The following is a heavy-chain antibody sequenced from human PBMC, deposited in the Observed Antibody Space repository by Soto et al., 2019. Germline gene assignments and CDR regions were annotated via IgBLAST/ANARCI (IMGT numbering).Heavy chain of an antibody. V-gene: IGHV1-8*01. Sequence: QVHLVQSGAEVKRPGASVKISCETSGYTFTRYHIHWGRQATGQGLEWMGWMNPNSGDTGYAQKFQGRVTMTRNTSIDTAYMDLSGLKSEDTAVYFCARFLLTGVGSQGWFESWGQGTPVTVAA. J-gene: IGHJ5*01. CDR2: MNPNSGDT. D-gene: IGHD3-10*01. CDR1: GYTFTRYH. CDR3: ARFLLTGVGSQGWFES.